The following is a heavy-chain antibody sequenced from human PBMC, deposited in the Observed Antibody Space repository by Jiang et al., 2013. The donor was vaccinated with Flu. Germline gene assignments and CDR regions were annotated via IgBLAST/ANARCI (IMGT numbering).Heavy chain of an antibody. V-gene: IGHV5-10-1*01. CDR1: GNSLTSYW. J-gene: IGHJ6*01. CDR2: IDPSDSYI. Sequence: SGAEVKKPGESLRISCKGSGNSLTSYWINWVCQMPGKGLEWMGRIDPSDSYINYNPSFQGHVTISGDKSISTAYLQWSSLKASDTAMYYCVSGGSGTNFYYGMDVWGQRDHGHRLL. D-gene: IGHD3-10*01. CDR3: VSGGSGTNFYYGMDV.